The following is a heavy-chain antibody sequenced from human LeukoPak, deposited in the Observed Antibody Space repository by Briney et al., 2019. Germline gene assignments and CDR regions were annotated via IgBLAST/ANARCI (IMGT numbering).Heavy chain of an antibody. D-gene: IGHD3-3*01. CDR3: ARLGPGFLEWLLSFDY. CDR2: INHSEGT. V-gene: IGHV4-34*01. Sequence: SETLSLTCAVYGGSFSSYYWSWIRQPPGKGLEWIGEINHSEGTNYNPSLKSRVTMSLDTSKNQFSLKLSSVIAADTAVYYCARLGPGFLEWLLSFDYWGQGTLVTVSS. CDR1: GGSFSSYY. J-gene: IGHJ4*02.